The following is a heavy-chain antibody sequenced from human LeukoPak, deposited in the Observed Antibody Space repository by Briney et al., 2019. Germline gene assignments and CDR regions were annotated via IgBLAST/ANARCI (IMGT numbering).Heavy chain of an antibody. V-gene: IGHV3-33*08. CDR3: ARAWRLDLDY. CDR2: IWCDGSNK. J-gene: IGHJ4*02. CDR1: GCTFSSCG. Sequence: GESLRLSCTASGCTFSSCGLHWVRQGPGPGQEWVAAIWCDGSNKDYADSVKGRFTISRDNSKSTLYLRMNSLRSEDTAVYYCARAWRLDLDYWGQGTLVTVSS. D-gene: IGHD3-22*01.